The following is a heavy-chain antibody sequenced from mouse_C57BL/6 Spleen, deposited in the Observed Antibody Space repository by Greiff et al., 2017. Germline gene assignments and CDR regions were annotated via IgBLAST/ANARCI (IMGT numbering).Heavy chain of an antibody. V-gene: IGHV1-80*01. D-gene: IGHD2-2*01. CDR2: IYPGDGDT. CDR1: GYAFSSYW. J-gene: IGHJ2*01. Sequence: QVQLQQSGAELVKPGASVKISCKASGYAFSSYWMNWVKQRPGKGLEWIGQIYPGDGDTNYNGKFKGKATLTADKSSSTAYMQLSSLTSEDSAVYFCARGGYDGAPFDYWGQGTTLTVSS. CDR3: ARGGYDGAPFDY.